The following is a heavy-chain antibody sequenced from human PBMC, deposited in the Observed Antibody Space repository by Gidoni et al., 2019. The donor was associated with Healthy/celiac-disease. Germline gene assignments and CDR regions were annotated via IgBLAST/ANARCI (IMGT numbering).Heavy chain of an antibody. CDR3: ARDSRQYVSGSSHFGY. CDR1: GSTFTSYG. Sequence: QVQLVQSGAEVKKPGASVKVSCKASGSTFTSYGISWVRQAPGQGLEWMGWISAYNGNTTYAQKLQGRVTMTTDTSTSTAYMELRSLRSDDTAVYYCARDSRQYVSGSSHFGYWGQGTLVTVSS. V-gene: IGHV1-18*01. D-gene: IGHD1-26*01. J-gene: IGHJ4*02. CDR2: ISAYNGNT.